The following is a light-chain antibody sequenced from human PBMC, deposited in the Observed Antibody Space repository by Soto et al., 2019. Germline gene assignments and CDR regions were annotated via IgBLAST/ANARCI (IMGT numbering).Light chain of an antibody. V-gene: IGKV3-11*01. CDR2: DAS. Sequence: EIVLTQSPATLSLSPGERATLSCRASQSVSSYLAWYQQKPGQAPRLLIYDASNRATGIPARFSGSGSGTDFTLTISSLEPEVFAGYHRQQRSTWSPVTFVPGTKVDIK. CDR1: QSVSSY. J-gene: IGKJ3*01. CDR3: QQRSTWSPVT.